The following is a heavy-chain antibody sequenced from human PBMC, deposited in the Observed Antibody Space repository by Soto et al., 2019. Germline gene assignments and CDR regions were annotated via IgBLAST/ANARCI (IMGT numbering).Heavy chain of an antibody. Sequence: TLSLTCTVSGGSISSGGYYWSWIRQHPGKGLEWIGYIYYSGSTYYNPSLKSRVTISVDTSKNQFSLKLSSVTAADTAVYYCARVMTAVPAGSAFDIWGQGTMVTVSS. V-gene: IGHV4-31*03. D-gene: IGHD2-2*01. J-gene: IGHJ3*02. CDR3: ARVMTAVPAGSAFDI. CDR1: GGSISSGGYY. CDR2: IYYSGST.